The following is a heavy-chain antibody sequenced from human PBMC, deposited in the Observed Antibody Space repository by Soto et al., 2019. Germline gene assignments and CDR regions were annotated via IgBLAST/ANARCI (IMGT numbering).Heavy chain of an antibody. CDR3: AKGIHGLQLWLPVDTASVGFAY. CDR1: GFTVSSYG. Sequence: QVQLVESGGGVVQPGRSMRLSCAASGFTVSSYGMHWVRQAPGKCLLWVAVISYDGSNKYDADSVKVRGTISRDNSKNTMYLQMNSLRAEDTAVYYCAKGIHGLQLWLPVDTASVGFAYWGQGTPVTVSS. CDR2: ISYDGSNK. V-gene: IGHV3-30*18. J-gene: IGHJ4*02. D-gene: IGHD5-18*01.